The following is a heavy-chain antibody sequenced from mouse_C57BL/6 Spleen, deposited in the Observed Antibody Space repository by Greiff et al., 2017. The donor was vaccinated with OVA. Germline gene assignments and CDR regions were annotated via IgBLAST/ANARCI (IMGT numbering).Heavy chain of an antibody. CDR2: IRNKANGYTT. CDR3: ARFLITTVEGWYFDV. D-gene: IGHD1-1*01. Sequence: DVKLQESGGGLVQPGGSLSLSCAASGFTFTDYYMSWVRQPPGKALEWLGFIRNKANGYTTEYSASVKGRFTISRDNSQSILYLQMNALRAEDSATYYCARFLITTVEGWYFDVWGTGTTVTVSS. V-gene: IGHV7-3*01. J-gene: IGHJ1*03. CDR1: GFTFTDYY.